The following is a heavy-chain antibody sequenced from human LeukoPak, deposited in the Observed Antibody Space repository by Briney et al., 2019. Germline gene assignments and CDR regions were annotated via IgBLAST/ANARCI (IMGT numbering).Heavy chain of an antibody. CDR1: GYTFTSYG. D-gene: IGHD3-9*01. V-gene: IGHV1-18*01. Sequence: GASVTVSCKASGYTFTSYGISWVRQAPGQGLEWMGWISAYNGNTNYAQKLQGRVTMTTDTFTSTAYMELRRLRSDDTAVYYCARDQEILTARREAPDYWGQGTPVTVSS. J-gene: IGHJ4*02. CDR2: ISAYNGNT. CDR3: ARDQEILTARREAPDY.